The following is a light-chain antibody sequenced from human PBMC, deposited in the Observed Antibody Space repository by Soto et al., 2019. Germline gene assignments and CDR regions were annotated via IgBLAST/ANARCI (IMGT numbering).Light chain of an antibody. CDR1: QYVGSN. CDR3: QQSANWPPLT. V-gene: IGKV3-15*01. CDR2: GAS. Sequence: EIVMTQSPATLSVSPGERATLSCRASQYVGSNLAWYQQKPGQAPRLLIYGASTRAIGIPARFSGSGSGTEFTLTISSLQSEDLAVYYCQQSANWPPLTFGGGTRVEIK. J-gene: IGKJ4*01.